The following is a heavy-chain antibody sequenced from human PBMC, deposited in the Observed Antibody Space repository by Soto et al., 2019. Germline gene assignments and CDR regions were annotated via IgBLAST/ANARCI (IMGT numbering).Heavy chain of an antibody. J-gene: IGHJ5*02. CDR1: GGSISSSSYF. D-gene: IGHD2-15*01. Sequence: PSETLSLTCTVSGGSISSSSYFWGWIRQPPGKGLEWIGSIYYSGSTYYNPSLKSRVPVSVDTSKNQFSLKLSSVTAADTAVYYCTRHRSDFWFDPWGQGTLVTVSS. CDR2: IYYSGST. CDR3: TRHRSDFWFDP. V-gene: IGHV4-39*01.